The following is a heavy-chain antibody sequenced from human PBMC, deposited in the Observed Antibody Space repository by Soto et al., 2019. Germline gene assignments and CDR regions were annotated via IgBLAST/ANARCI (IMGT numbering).Heavy chain of an antibody. CDR1: SGSFSGYY. J-gene: IGHJ4*02. CDR3: ARHGGYYFDY. D-gene: IGHD3-16*01. Sequence: QVQLQQWGAGLLKSSETLSLTCAVYSGSFSGYYWSWIRQPPGKGLEWIGEIYHGLSIVYNPSLKSRVTISGDSSKHQFSLKLSSVTAADTAVYYCARHGGYYFDYWGQGTLVTVSS. CDR2: IYHGLSI. V-gene: IGHV4-34*01.